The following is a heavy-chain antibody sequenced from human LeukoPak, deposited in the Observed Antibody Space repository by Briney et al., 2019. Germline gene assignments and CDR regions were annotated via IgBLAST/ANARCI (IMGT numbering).Heavy chain of an antibody. V-gene: IGHV3-7*01. CDR1: GFTFSSYW. D-gene: IGHD4-23*01. J-gene: IGHJ4*02. CDR3: ARGTTVVSLDFDY. Sequence: GGSLRLSCAASGFTFSSYWMSWVRQAPGKGLEWVANIKEDGSEKYYVDSVKGRFTISRDNSKNTLYLQMNSLRAEDTAVYYCARGTTVVSLDFDYWGQGTLVTVSS. CDR2: IKEDGSEK.